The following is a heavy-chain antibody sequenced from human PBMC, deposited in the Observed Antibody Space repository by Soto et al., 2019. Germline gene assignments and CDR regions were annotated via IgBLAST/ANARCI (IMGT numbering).Heavy chain of an antibody. CDR3: ARHGLSSSGWTAAGFDY. CDR1: GGSISSSTYY. CDR2: VYFSATT. Sequence: ETLSLTCTVSGGSISSSTYYWGWIRQPPGKGLEWIGSVYFSATTYYNPSLKSRLTFSEDTSKNLFSLKLSSVTAADTAVYYCARHGLSSSGWTAAGFDYWGQGIVVTVSS. D-gene: IGHD6-19*01. V-gene: IGHV4-39*01. J-gene: IGHJ4*02.